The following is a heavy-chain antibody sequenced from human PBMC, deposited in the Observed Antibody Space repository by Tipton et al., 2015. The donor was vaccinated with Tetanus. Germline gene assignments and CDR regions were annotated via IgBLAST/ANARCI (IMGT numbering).Heavy chain of an antibody. CDR2: IYDSGST. V-gene: IGHV4-4*01. CDR1: GDSISGSNW. CDR3: ARVSTNWGYEQ. J-gene: IGHJ4*02. D-gene: IGHD7-27*01. Sequence: TLSLTCAVSGDSISGSNWWSWVRQPLGKGLEWIGEIYDSGSTNKNPSFKSRLSMSVNKSKNRFSLVLRSVTAADTAVYFCARVSTNWGYEQWGQGTLVTVSS.